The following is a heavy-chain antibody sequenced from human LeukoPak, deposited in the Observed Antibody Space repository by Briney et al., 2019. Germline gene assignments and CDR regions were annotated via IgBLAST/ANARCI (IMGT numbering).Heavy chain of an antibody. Sequence: PGGSLRLSCAASGFTFSSYAMSWVRQAPGKGLEWVSAISGSGGSTYYADSVKGRFTISRDNSKNTLYMQMNSLRAEDTAVYYCARTIVVVPAAAFYFDYWGQGTLVTVSS. CDR1: GFTFSSYA. J-gene: IGHJ4*02. D-gene: IGHD2-2*01. V-gene: IGHV3-23*01. CDR2: ISGSGGST. CDR3: ARTIVVVPAAAFYFDY.